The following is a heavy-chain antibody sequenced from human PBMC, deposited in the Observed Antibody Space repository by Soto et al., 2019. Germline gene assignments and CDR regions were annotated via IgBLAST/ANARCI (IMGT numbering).Heavy chain of an antibody. D-gene: IGHD2-15*01. J-gene: IGHJ6*02. CDR1: GGTFSSYA. Sequence: SVKVSCKAPGGTFSSYAISWVRQAPGQGLEWMGGIIPIFSTANYAQKFQGRVTITADESTSTGYMELSSLRSEDTAVYYCARSQGGSSSLDIYYYYYYGMDVWGQGTTVTAP. CDR3: ARSQGGSSSLDIYYYYYYGMDV. CDR2: IIPIFSTA. V-gene: IGHV1-69*13.